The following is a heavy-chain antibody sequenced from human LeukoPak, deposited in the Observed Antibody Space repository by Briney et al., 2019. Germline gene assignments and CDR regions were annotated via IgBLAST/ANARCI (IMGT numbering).Heavy chain of an antibody. D-gene: IGHD4-17*01. CDR3: ARVGPYGAYYYYYYMDV. CDR2: INHSGST. V-gene: IGHV4-34*01. J-gene: IGHJ6*03. CDR1: GGSFSGYY. Sequence: SETLSLTCAVYGGSFSGYYWSWIRQPPGKGLEWIGEINHSGSTNYNPSLKSRVTISVDTSKNQSSLTLSSVTAADTAVYYCARVGPYGAYYYYYYMDVWGKGTTVTVSS.